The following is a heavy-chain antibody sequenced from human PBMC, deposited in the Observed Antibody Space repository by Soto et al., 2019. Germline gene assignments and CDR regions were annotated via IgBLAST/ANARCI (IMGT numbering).Heavy chain of an antibody. J-gene: IGHJ5*02. D-gene: IGHD2-21*02. Sequence: QVQLQESGPRLVKPSGSLSLTCGVSGGTVASSHWWSWVRQSPGGGLEWIGNVYHTGDTNLNPSLQSRVNISVDKSNNQFSLRLTSLTAADTAVYFCAREIVTAGGNNYFDPWGPGTLVTVSS. CDR1: GGTVASSHW. CDR3: AREIVTAGGNNYFDP. V-gene: IGHV4-4*02. CDR2: VYHTGDT.